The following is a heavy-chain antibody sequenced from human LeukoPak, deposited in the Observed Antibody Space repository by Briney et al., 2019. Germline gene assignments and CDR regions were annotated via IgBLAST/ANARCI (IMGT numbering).Heavy chain of an antibody. Sequence: SETLSLTCTVSGGSIRSYYCSWLRQPPGKGLEWIGSIYYSGSTSYSPSLKSRVTISVDTSKNQFSLKLNSVTAADTAVYYCARESANWRAFDIWGQGTMVSVSS. CDR3: ARESANWRAFDI. V-gene: IGHV4-59*13. CDR1: GGSIRSYY. CDR2: IYYSGST. J-gene: IGHJ3*02. D-gene: IGHD7-27*01.